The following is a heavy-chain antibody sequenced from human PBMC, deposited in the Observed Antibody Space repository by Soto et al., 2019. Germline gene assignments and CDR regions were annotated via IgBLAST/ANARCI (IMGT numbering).Heavy chain of an antibody. CDR3: ERASISRCVDRSCPEWLDP. CDR1: GGSFSGYY. CDR2: INHSGST. V-gene: IGHV4-34*01. Sequence: SETLSLTCAVYGGSFSGYYWSWIRQPPGKGLEWIGEINHSGSTNYNPSLKSRVTISVDTSKNQFSLKMSSVTAADTAVYFCERASISRCVDRSCPEWLDPWGQGTLVTVS. D-gene: IGHD1-26*01. J-gene: IGHJ5*02.